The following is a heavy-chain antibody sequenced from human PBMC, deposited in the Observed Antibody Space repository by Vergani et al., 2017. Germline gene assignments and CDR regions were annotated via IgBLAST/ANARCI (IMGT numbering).Heavy chain of an antibody. CDR1: GYTFTGYY. CDR2: INPNSGGT. J-gene: IGHJ6*03. V-gene: IGHV1-2*02. CDR3: AREGSGYDFWSGYYPPRYYYYMDV. Sequence: QVQLVQSGAEVKKPGASVKVSCKASGYTFTGYYMHWVRQAPGQGLEWMGWINPNSGGTNYAQKFQGRVTMTRDTSISTAYMELSRLRSDDTAVYYCAREGSGYDFWSGYYPPRYYYYMDVWGKGTTVTVSS. D-gene: IGHD3-3*01.